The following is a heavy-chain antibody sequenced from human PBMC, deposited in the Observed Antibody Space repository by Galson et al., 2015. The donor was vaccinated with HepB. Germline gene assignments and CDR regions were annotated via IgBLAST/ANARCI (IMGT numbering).Heavy chain of an antibody. CDR3: TRDGWFDP. Sequence: SLRLSCAASGFTFGDYAMSWFRQSPGKGLEWVGFIRSKDYDGTTEYAASVKGKFTISRDDSKSIVYLQMSSLKTEDTAVYYCTRDGWFDPWGQGTQVTVSS. CDR1: GFTFGDYA. V-gene: IGHV3-49*03. CDR2: IRSKDYDGTT. J-gene: IGHJ5*02.